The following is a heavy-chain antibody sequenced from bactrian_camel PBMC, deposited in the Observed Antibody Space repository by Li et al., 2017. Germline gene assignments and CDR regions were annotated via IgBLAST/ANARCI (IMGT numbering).Heavy chain of an antibody. CDR2: ISADGNA. J-gene: IGHJ4*01. Sequence: HVQLVESGGGSVQAGGSLKLSCAGSGFTLLEDRMFWYRQIPGNECELVSSISADGNAFYSESVKGRFTISLDNAKNTVYLQMNDLQPEDIAMYFCAEGRGSRGEHCYSLNYWARGPRSPSP. V-gene: IGHV3S9*01. CDR1: GFTLLEDR. D-gene: IGHD6*01.